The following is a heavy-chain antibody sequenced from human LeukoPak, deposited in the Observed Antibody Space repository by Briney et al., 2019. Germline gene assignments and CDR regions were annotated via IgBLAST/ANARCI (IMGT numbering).Heavy chain of an antibody. J-gene: IGHJ4*02. CDR3: ATRYSSGGICYGFDY. CDR2: IYYSGST. CDR1: GGSISSSSYY. D-gene: IGHD2-15*01. V-gene: IGHV4-39*01. Sequence: SETLSLTCTVSGGSISSSSYYWGWLRQPPGKGLEWTGSIYYSGSTYYNPSLKSRVTISVDTSKNQFFLKLSSVTAADTAVYYCATRYSSGGICYGFDYWGQGTLVTVSS.